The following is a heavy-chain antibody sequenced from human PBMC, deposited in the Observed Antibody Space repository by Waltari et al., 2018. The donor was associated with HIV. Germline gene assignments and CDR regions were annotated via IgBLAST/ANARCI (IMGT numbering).Heavy chain of an antibody. J-gene: IGHJ6*02. V-gene: IGHV3-15*01. CDR3: TTLVLLGVGMDV. D-gene: IGHD3-10*01. Sequence: APGKGLEWVGRIKSKTDGGTTDYAAPVKGRFTISRDDSKNTLYLQMNSLKTEDTAVYYCTTLVLLGVGMDVWGQGTTVTVSS. CDR2: IKSKTDGGTT.